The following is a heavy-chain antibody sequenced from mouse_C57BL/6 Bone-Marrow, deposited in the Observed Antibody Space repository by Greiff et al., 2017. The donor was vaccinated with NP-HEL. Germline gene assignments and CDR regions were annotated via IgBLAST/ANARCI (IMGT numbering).Heavy chain of an antibody. Sequence: EVQRVESGGGLVKPGGSLKLSCAASGFTFSSYAMSWVRQTPEKRLEWVATISDGGSYTYYPDNVKGRFTISRDNAKNNLYLQMSHLKSEDTAMDYCARDESKRDLYFDYWGQGTTLTVSS. CDR2: ISDGGSYT. J-gene: IGHJ2*01. CDR1: GFTFSSYA. D-gene: IGHD1-3*01. CDR3: ARDESKRDLYFDY. V-gene: IGHV5-4*01.